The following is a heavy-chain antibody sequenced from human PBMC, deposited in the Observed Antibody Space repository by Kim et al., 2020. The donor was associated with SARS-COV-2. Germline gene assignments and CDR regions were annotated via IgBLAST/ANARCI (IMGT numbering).Heavy chain of an antibody. J-gene: IGHJ6*02. Sequence: SYAGSVKGRYTISGDTAKNTAYLQMNSLRAEDTSVYYCARGDNYVMDVWGQGTTVSVSS. V-gene: IGHV3-74*01. CDR3: ARGDNYVMDV.